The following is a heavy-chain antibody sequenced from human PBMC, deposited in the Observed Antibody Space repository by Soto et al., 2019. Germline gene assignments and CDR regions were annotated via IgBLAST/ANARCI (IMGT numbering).Heavy chain of an antibody. CDR1: CGSISSSNW. Sequence: SETLSLTCAVSCGSISSSNWWSWVRQPPGKGLEWIGEIYHSGSTNYNPSLKSRVTISVDKSKNQFSLQLSSVTAADTALYYCARDPPLPAAMVDWGQGTLVT. J-gene: IGHJ4*02. CDR3: ARDPPLPAAMVD. V-gene: IGHV4-4*02. CDR2: IYHSGST. D-gene: IGHD2-2*01.